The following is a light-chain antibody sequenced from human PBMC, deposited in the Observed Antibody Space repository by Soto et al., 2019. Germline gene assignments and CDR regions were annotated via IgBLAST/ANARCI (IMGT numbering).Light chain of an antibody. CDR3: SSYTTSSTYV. Sequence: QSALTQPASVSGSPGQSITISCTGTSSDVGGYNYVSWYQQHPGKAPNLMIYDVSNRPSGVSNRFSGSKSGNTASLTISGLQAEDEADYYCSSYTTSSTYVFGTGTKLTAL. J-gene: IGLJ1*01. CDR1: SSDVGGYNY. V-gene: IGLV2-14*03. CDR2: DVS.